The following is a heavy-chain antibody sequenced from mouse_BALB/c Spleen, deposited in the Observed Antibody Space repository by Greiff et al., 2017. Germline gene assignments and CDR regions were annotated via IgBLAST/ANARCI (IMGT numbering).Heavy chain of an antibody. V-gene: IGHV1-55*01. D-gene: IGHD1-1*01. J-gene: IGHJ4*01. CDR1: GYNFTSYW. CDR2: IYPGSGST. CDR3: ARSGYGSSYEAMDY. Sequence: QVQLQQPGAELVKPGTSVKLSCKASGYNFTSYWINWVKLRPGQGLEWIGDIYPGSGSTNYNEKFKSKATLTVDTSSSTAYMQLSRLASEDSALYYGARSGYGSSYEAMDYWGQGTSVTVSS.